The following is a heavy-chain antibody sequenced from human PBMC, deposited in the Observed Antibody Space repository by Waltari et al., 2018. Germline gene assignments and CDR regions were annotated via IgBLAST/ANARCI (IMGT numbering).Heavy chain of an antibody. CDR2: MNPNSGNT. Sequence: QVQLVQSGAEVKKPGASVKVSCKASGYTFTSYDINWVRQATGQGLEWMGWMNPNSGNTGYAQKFQGKVNMTRTTSISTAYMELSSLRSEDTAVYYCARGSYYDSSGYYYVGYWGQGTLVTVSS. CDR3: ARGSYYDSSGYYYVGY. J-gene: IGHJ4*02. V-gene: IGHV1-8*01. D-gene: IGHD3-22*01. CDR1: GYTFTSYD.